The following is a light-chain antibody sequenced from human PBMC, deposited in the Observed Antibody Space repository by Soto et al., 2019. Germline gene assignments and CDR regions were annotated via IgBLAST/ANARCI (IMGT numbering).Light chain of an antibody. CDR3: SSYTSSSTQV. Sequence: QSALTQPASVSGSPGQSITISCTGTSSDVGAYNYVSWYQQHPGKAPKLMIFEVSHRPSGVSNRFSGSKSGNTASLTISGLRAEYDADYYCSSYTSSSTQVFGGGTKVTVL. V-gene: IGLV2-14*01. CDR1: SSDVGAYNY. J-gene: IGLJ2*01. CDR2: EVS.